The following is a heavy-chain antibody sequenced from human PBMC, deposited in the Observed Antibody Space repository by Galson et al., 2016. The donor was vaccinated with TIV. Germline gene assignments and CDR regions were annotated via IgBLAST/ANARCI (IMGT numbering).Heavy chain of an antibody. J-gene: IGHJ4*02. CDR3: ARSLLYYDPYYLDY. CDR1: GFTFSSYA. D-gene: IGHD2-2*02. CDR2: ISVSGIST. V-gene: IGHV3-23*01. Sequence: SLRLSCAASGFTFSSYAMSWVRQAPGKGLEWVSSISVSGISTYYADSVKGRFTISRDNSKNTLYLQLNSLRAEDTAVYYCARSLLYYDPYYLDYWGQGTLVSVSS.